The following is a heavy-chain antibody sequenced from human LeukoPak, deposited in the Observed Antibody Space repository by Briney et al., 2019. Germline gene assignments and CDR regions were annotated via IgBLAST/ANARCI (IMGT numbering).Heavy chain of an antibody. D-gene: IGHD3-16*01. CDR3: ARDAHWGNDDAFDI. V-gene: IGHV4-59*01. CDR1: GGSISSYY. Sequence: PSETLSLTCTVSGGSISSYYWSWIRQPPGKGLEWIGYIYYSGSTNYNPSLRSRVTISVDTSKNQFSLKLSSVTAADTAVYYCARDAHWGNDDAFDIWGQGTMVTVSS. CDR2: IYYSGST. J-gene: IGHJ3*02.